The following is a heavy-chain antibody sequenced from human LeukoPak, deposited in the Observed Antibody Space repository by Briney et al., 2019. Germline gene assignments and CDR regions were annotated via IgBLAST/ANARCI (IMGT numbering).Heavy chain of an antibody. V-gene: IGHV3-30-3*01. CDR1: GFTFSSYA. J-gene: IGHJ4*02. Sequence: GGSLRLSCAASGFTFSSYAMHWVRQAPGKGLEWGAVISYDGSNEYYADSVKGRFTISRDNSKNTLYLQMNSLRAEDTAVYYCARSDILTGYYGIFDYWGQGTLVTVSS. D-gene: IGHD3-9*01. CDR2: ISYDGSNE. CDR3: ARSDILTGYYGIFDY.